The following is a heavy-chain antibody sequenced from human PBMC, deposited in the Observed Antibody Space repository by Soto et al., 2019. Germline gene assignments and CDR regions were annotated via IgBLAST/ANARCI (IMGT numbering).Heavy chain of an antibody. V-gene: IGHV3-64D*06. CDR2: ISSNGGST. Sequence: GGSLRLSCSASVFTFSSYAMHWVRQAPGKGLEYVSAISSNGGSTYYADSVKGRFTISRDNSKNTLYLQMSSLRAEDTAVYYCVNFRMIVSGMDVWGQGTTVTVSS. D-gene: IGHD3-22*01. J-gene: IGHJ6*02. CDR3: VNFRMIVSGMDV. CDR1: VFTFSSYA.